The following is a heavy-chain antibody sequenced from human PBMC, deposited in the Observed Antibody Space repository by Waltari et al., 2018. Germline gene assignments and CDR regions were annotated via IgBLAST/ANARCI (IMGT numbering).Heavy chain of an antibody. Sequence: QLQLQESGPGLVQPSETLSLTCTVSGASISSSSSYWGWIRQPPGKGLEWIGSIYSSGSTYYTPSLKSRVTISVDTSKNQFSLKLSSVTAADTAVYYCARDARHYIDFDYWGQGTLVTVSS. V-gene: IGHV4-39*07. CDR1: GASISSSSSY. CDR2: IYSSGST. J-gene: IGHJ4*02. CDR3: ARDARHYIDFDY. D-gene: IGHD4-4*01.